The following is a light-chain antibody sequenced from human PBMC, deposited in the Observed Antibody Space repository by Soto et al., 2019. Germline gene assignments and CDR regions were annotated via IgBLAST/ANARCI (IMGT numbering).Light chain of an antibody. J-gene: IGKJ5*01. CDR2: AAS. CDR1: QNIYNY. V-gene: IGKV1-39*01. Sequence: DIQMTQSPSSLSASVGDRVTVTCRTSQNIYNYLNWYQQKPGKAPKILIYAASSVQSGVPLRFSGTGSGTDFTLTISSLQPEDFATYYCQQFYSAPITFGQGTRLEI. CDR3: QQFYSAPIT.